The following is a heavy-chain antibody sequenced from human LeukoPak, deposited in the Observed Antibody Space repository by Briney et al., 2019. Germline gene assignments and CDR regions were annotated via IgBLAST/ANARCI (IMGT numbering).Heavy chain of an antibody. Sequence: ASVKVSCKASGYTFTGYYMHWVRQAPGQGLEWMGWINPNSGNTGYAQKFQGRVTMTRNTSISTAYMELSSLRSEDTAVYYCARGKAEPDYWGQGTLVTVSS. J-gene: IGHJ4*02. CDR2: INPNSGNT. CDR3: ARGKAEPDY. CDR1: GYTFTGYY. V-gene: IGHV1-8*02.